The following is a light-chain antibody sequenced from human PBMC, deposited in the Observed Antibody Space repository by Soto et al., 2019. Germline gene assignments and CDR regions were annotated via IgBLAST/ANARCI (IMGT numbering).Light chain of an antibody. CDR1: QTISSY. Sequence: DIQMPQSPSSLSASIGDRVTITCRASQTISSYLNWYQQKPGKPSKLLISAASNLQSGVPSRFSGSGSGTDFTLTISILQPEDFATYSCQHSYSTPPTFGGGTKEEIK. V-gene: IGKV1-39*01. CDR3: QHSYSTPPT. J-gene: IGKJ4*01. CDR2: AAS.